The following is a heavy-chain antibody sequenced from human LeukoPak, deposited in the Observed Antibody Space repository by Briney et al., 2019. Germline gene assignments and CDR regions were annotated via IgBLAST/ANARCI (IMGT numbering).Heavy chain of an antibody. CDR1: GGSISPYY. V-gene: IGHV4-59*08. Sequence: SETLSLTCTVSGGSISPYYWSWIRQPPGEGREWIGYIYYSGTTNYNPSLKSRVTMSVDTSNNHLSLRLTSVTAADTALYYCARHSYNYYGLDVWGQGTTITVSS. CDR3: ARHSYNYYGLDV. CDR2: IYYSGTT. J-gene: IGHJ6*02.